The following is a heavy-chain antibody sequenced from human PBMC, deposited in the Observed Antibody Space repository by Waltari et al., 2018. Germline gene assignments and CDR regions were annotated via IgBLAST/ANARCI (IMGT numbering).Heavy chain of an antibody. CDR2: IYYSGRH. CDR1: GGSISSYY. Sequence: QVQLQESGPGLVKPSETLSLPCTVSGGSISSYYWSWIRQPPGKGLEWIGYIYYSGRHNYNPSLKSRVTISVDTSKNQFSLKRSSVTAADTAVYYCAREKGMVVAATGSGAFDIWGQGTMVTVSS. J-gene: IGHJ3*02. CDR3: AREKGMVVAATGSGAFDI. V-gene: IGHV4-59*01. D-gene: IGHD2-15*01.